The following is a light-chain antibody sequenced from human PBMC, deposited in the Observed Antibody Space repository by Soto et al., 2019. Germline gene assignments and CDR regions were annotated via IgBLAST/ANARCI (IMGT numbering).Light chain of an antibody. CDR2: GAS. CDR1: QSVSSN. Sequence: EIVMTQSPATLSVSPGERATLSCRASQSVSSNLAWYQQKPGQAPRLLIYGASSRATGIPDRFSGSGSGTDFTLTISSLQPDDFATYYCQQSNAFWTFGQGTKVDIK. CDR3: QQSNAFWT. J-gene: IGKJ1*01. V-gene: IGKV3D-15*01.